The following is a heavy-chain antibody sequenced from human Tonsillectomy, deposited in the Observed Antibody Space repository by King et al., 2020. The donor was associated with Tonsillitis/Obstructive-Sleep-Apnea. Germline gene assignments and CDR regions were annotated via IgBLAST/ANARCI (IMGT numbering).Heavy chain of an antibody. CDR1: GYMFTRYY. V-gene: IGHV1-46*01. CDR3: ASDPEQVGDSNGYGGFDY. Sequence: VQLVESGAEVKKPGASVEVSCKASGYMFTRYYIHWVRQAPGQGLEWMGIINPSVGGTIYGQKFQDRVTMTRDTSKRTVYMELSSLRSEDTAVYYCASDPEQVGDSNGYGGFDYWARGPLVTVSS. J-gene: IGHJ4*02. D-gene: IGHD1-14*01. CDR2: INPSVGGT.